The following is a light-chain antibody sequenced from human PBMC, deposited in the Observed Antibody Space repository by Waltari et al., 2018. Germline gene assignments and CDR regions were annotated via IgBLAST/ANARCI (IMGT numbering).Light chain of an antibody. CDR2: DDG. CDR3: QIWDNNSDHVV. Sequence: SYVLTQPPSVSVAPGKTATITCGGPNIGSKSVHWYQQKPGQAPVLVVYDDGARPSGIPERFSGSSSWTTATLTISRVEAGDEADYYCQIWDNNSDHVVFGGGTKLTVL. J-gene: IGLJ2*01. CDR1: NIGSKS. V-gene: IGLV3-21*03.